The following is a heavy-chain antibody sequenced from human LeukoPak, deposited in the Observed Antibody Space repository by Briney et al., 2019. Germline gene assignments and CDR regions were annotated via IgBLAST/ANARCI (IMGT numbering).Heavy chain of an antibody. Sequence: GSLRLSCAASGSSFSIYWMHWVRQAPGKGLAWVSRVSSDGSSTSYADSVRGRFTISRDNARNTLFLQMNSLRAEDTAVYYCATLAAADTDYWGQGTLVTVSS. CDR1: GSSFSIYW. D-gene: IGHD6-13*01. CDR3: ATLAAADTDY. V-gene: IGHV3-74*01. CDR2: VSSDGSST. J-gene: IGHJ4*02.